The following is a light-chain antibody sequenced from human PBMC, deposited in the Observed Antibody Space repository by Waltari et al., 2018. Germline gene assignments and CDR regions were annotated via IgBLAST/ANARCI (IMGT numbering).Light chain of an antibody. J-gene: IGKJ5*01. CDR2: KAS. Sequence: DIQMTQSPSTRSASVGDRVTITCRASQSISNWLAWYQQKPCTAPKLLIYKASNLESGVPSRFIGSGSGTEFILTINSLQPDDFATYYCQQYNSYSITFGQGTRLEIK. CDR1: QSISNW. CDR3: QQYNSYSIT. V-gene: IGKV1-5*03.